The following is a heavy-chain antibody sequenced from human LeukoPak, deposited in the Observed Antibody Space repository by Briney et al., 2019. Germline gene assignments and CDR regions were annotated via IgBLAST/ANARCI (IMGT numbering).Heavy chain of an antibody. D-gene: IGHD1-26*01. V-gene: IGHV3-21*01. J-gene: IGHJ4*02. Sequence: GGSLRLSCAASGFTFSSYSMNWVRQAPGKGLEWVSSISSSSSYIYYADSVKGRFTISRDNAKNSLYLQMNSLRAEDTAVYYCARHSGYSGSYCFDYWGQGTLVTVSS. CDR2: ISSSSSYI. CDR1: GFTFSSYS. CDR3: ARHSGYSGSYCFDY.